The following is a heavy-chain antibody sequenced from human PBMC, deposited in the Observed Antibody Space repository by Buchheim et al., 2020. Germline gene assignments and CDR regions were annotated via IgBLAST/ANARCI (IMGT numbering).Heavy chain of an antibody. CDR1: GYTFTSYD. D-gene: IGHD3-10*01. Sequence: QVQLVQSGAEVKKPGASVKVSCKASGYTFTSYDINWVRQATGQGLEWMGWMNPNSGNTGYAQKFQGRVTMTRNTSISTAYMELSSLRSEDTAVYYCARGTKSITMVQGVIYYYYGIDVLGQGTT. V-gene: IGHV1-8*01. CDR3: ARGTKSITMVQGVIYYYYGIDV. CDR2: MNPNSGNT. J-gene: IGHJ6*02.